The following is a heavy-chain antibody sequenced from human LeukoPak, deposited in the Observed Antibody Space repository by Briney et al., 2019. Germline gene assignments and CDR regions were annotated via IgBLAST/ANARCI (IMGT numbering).Heavy chain of an antibody. CDR1: GGSFSGYY. CDR3: ARGGWMVRGPGRYYFDY. J-gene: IGHJ4*02. Sequence: SETLSLTCAVYGGSFSGYYWSWIRQPPGKGLEWIGEINHSGSTNYNPSLKSRVTISVDTSKNQFSLKLSSVTAADTAVYYCARGGWMVRGPGRYYFDYWGQGTLVTVSS. V-gene: IGHV4-34*01. CDR2: INHSGST. D-gene: IGHD3-10*01.